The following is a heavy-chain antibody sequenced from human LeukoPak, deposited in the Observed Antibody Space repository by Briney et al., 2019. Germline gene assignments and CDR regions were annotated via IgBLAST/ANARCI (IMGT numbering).Heavy chain of an antibody. J-gene: IGHJ4*02. CDR2: ISYDGSNK. D-gene: IGHD3-9*01. CDR1: GFTFSSYA. Sequence: PGRSLRLSCAASGFTFSSYAMHWVRQAPGKGLEWVAVISYDGSNKYYADSVKGRFTISRDNSKNTLYLQMNSLRAEDTAVYYCARGYYDILTGFGDFDYWGPGTLVTVSS. V-gene: IGHV3-30*01. CDR3: ARGYYDILTGFGDFDY.